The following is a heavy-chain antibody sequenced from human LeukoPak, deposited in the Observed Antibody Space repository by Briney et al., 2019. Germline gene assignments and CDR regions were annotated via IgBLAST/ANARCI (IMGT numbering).Heavy chain of an antibody. V-gene: IGHV3-53*01. D-gene: IGHD1-26*01. Sequence: GGSLRLSCAASGFTVSSNYMSWVRQAPGKGLEWVSVIYSGGSTYYADSVKGRFTISRDNSNNTLYLQINSLRAEDTAVYYCARGTSGTLKSFDYWGQGTLVTVSS. CDR2: IYSGGST. J-gene: IGHJ4*02. CDR3: ARGTSGTLKSFDY. CDR1: GFTVSSNY.